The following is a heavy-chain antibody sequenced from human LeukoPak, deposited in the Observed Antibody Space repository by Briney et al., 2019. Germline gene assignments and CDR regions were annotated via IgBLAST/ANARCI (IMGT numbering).Heavy chain of an antibody. Sequence: QPGGSLRLSCAASGFTLRGYGMHWVRQAPGKGLEWVAFIRYDGSDKSYADSVKGRFTISRDNSENTLYLQINSLRVEDTAVYYCAKEGLRYCSGGSCYYFDYWGQGTLVTVSS. CDR1: GFTLRGYG. D-gene: IGHD2-15*01. V-gene: IGHV3-30*02. CDR3: AKEGLRYCSGGSCYYFDY. CDR2: IRYDGSDK. J-gene: IGHJ4*02.